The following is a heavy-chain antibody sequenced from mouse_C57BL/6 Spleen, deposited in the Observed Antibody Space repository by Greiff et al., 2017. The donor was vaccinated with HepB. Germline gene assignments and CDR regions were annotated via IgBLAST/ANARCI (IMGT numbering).Heavy chain of an antibody. CDR2: ISSGGSYT. CDR1: GFTFSSYG. J-gene: IGHJ1*03. CDR3: ARLIYYDHERYFDV. Sequence: EVKVVESGGDLVKPGGSLKLSCAASGFTFSSYGMSWVRQTPDKRLEWVATISSGGSYTYYPDSVKGRFTISRDNAKNTLYLQMSSLKSEDTAMYYCARLIYYDHERYFDVWGTGTTVTVSS. D-gene: IGHD2-4*01. V-gene: IGHV5-6*01.